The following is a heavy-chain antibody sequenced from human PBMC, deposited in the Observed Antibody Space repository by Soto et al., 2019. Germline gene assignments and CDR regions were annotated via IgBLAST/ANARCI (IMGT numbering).Heavy chain of an antibody. D-gene: IGHD6-13*01. J-gene: IGHJ4*02. V-gene: IGHV4-34*01. CDR3: ARGTRIAASGPFFLDY. CDR1: GGSLSSGGYS. Sequence: PSETLSLTCAVSGGSLSSGGYSWSWIRQPPGKGLEWIGEINHSGNTNYNPSLKSRVTISVDTSKNQFSLKVNSVTAADTTVYYCARGTRIAASGPFFLDYWGQGIRVNVSS. CDR2: INHSGNT.